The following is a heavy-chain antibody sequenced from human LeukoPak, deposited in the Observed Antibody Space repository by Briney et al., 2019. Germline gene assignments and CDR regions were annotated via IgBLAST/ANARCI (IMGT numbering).Heavy chain of an antibody. J-gene: IGHJ4*02. Sequence: GGSLRLSCAASGFTFSSYTMSWFRQAPGKGLEWVSTITTSDGNTYYADSVKGRFTVSRDNSKNTLFLQMNSLRAEDTAVYYCAKDGGLWVSAHWGDSWGRGTLVTVSS. D-gene: IGHD7-27*01. CDR2: ITTSDGNT. CDR3: AKDGGLWVSAHWGDS. V-gene: IGHV3-23*01. CDR1: GFTFSSYT.